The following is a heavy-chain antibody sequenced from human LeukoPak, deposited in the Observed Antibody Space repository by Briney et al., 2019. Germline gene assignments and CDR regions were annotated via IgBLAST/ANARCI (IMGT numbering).Heavy chain of an antibody. CDR2: IYGGGST. J-gene: IGHJ4*02. V-gene: IGHV3-53*01. Sequence: GSLRLSCAASGFTVSSSYMSWVRQAPGKGLEWVSLIYGGGSTYYADSVKGRFTISRDNSKNTLYLQVNSLRAEDTAVYYCARRGDGGRSFDYWGQGTLVTVSS. CDR3: ARRGDGGRSFDY. D-gene: IGHD4-23*01. CDR1: GFTVSSSY.